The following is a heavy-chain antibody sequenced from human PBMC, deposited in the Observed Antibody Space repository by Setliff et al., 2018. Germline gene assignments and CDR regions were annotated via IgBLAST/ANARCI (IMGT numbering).Heavy chain of an antibody. CDR3: AREQWLDPPGYYYMDV. CDR1: GGSISSYY. V-gene: IGHV4-4*07. CDR2: IYIGGSA. J-gene: IGHJ6*03. Sequence: SETLSLTCTVSGGSISSYYWSWIRQPPGKGLECIGHIYIGGSANYNPSLKSRVTMSIDTSKNQFSLKLNSVTAADMAVYYCAREQWLDPPGYYYMDVWAKGTTVTVSS. D-gene: IGHD6-19*01.